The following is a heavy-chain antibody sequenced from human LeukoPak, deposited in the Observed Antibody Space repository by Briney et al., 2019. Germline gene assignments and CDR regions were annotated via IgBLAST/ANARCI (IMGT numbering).Heavy chain of an antibody. CDR2: INSDGSST. CDR1: GFTFSSYW. CDR3: ARGGSGSGYHYYYYYMDV. V-gene: IGHV3-74*01. D-gene: IGHD3-22*01. Sequence: PGGSLRLSCAASGFTFSSYWMHWVRQAPGKGLVWVSRINSDGSSTSYADSVKGRFTISRDNANNTLYLQMNSLRVEDTAVYYCARGGSGSGYHYYYYYMDVWGKGTTVTISS. J-gene: IGHJ6*03.